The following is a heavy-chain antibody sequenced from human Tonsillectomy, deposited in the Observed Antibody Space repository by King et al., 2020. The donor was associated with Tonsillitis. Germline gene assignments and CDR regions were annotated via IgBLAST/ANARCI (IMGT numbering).Heavy chain of an antibody. V-gene: IGHV3-15*01. Sequence: VQLEESGGGLVKPGGSLRLSCAASGFTFSNAWMSWVRQAPGKGLEWVGRIKSKTDGGTTDYAAPVKGRFTISRDDSKNTLYLQMNSLKTEDTAVYYCTAAYSSGWYALSLGYWGQGTLVTVSS. CDR1: GFTFSNAW. J-gene: IGHJ4*02. CDR2: IKSKTDGGTT. CDR3: TAAYSSGWYALSLGY. D-gene: IGHD6-19*01.